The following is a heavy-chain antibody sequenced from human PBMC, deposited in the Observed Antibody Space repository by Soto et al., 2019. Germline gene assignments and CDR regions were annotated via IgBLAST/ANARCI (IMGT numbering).Heavy chain of an antibody. CDR3: ARNIRDVAAPMAY. CDR1: GGSIRDTIYY. Sequence: TLSLTCTVSGGSIRDTIYYWGWIRQPPGKGLEWIGSIHYSGSTHYNPSLKSRVTISVDPSKSQFSLNLTSVTPADNSVYYCARNIRDVAAPMAYWGQGTVVTVSS. CDR2: IHYSGST. V-gene: IGHV4-39*01. J-gene: IGHJ4*02. D-gene: IGHD6-19*01.